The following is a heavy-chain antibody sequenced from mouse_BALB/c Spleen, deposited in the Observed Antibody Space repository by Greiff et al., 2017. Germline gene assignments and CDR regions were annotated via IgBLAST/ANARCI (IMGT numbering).Heavy chain of an antibody. CDR3: TGLYWGDAVDY. CDR1: GYTFTSYW. CDR2: IYPGSGST. D-gene: IGHD4-1*01. V-gene: IGHV1S22*01. J-gene: IGHJ4*01. Sequence: LQQPGSELVRPGASVKLSCKASGYTFTSYWLHWVKQRHGQGLEWIGNIYPGSGSTNYDEKFKGKGTLTVDTSSSTAYMHLRSLTSEDSAVYYGTGLYWGDAVDYGGQGTSVTVSS.